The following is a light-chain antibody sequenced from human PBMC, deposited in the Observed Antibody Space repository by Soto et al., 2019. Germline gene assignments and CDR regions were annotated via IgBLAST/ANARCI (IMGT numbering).Light chain of an antibody. CDR2: KAS. Sequence: DIQMTQSPSTLSGSVGDTLAITCRASQTISSWLAWYQQKPGKAPTLLIYKASTLKSGVPSRFSGSGSGTEFTLTISSLQPDDFATYYCQHYNNWPRGTVGQGTKVDIK. J-gene: IGKJ1*01. V-gene: IGKV1-5*03. CDR3: QHYNNWPRGT. CDR1: QTISSW.